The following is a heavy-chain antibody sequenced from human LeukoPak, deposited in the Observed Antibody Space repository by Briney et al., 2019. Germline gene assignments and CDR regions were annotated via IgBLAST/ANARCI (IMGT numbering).Heavy chain of an antibody. CDR1: GFTFRNYA. CDR3: ARGDFRWEMATTIAFDI. V-gene: IGHV3-30*04. CDR2: ISYAGSNE. D-gene: IGHD5-24*01. Sequence: PGGSLRLSCAPSGFTFRNYAMHWVRQAPGKGLEWVAVISYAGSNEHYADSVKGRFTTSRDNSKNTLFLQMNSLRAEDTAVYYCARGDFRWEMATTIAFDIWGQGTMVTVSS. J-gene: IGHJ3*02.